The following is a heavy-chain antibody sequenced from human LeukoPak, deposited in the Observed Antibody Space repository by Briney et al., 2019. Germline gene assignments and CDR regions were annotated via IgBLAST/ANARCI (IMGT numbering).Heavy chain of an antibody. J-gene: IGHJ6*02. CDR1: GGSISSGGYY. Sequence: SETLSLTCTVSGGSISSGGYYWSWIRQHPGKGLEWIGYIYCSGSTYYNPSLKSRVTISVDTSKNQFSLKLSSVTAADTAVYYCARDRLSSGWSDYYYYGMDVWGQGTTVTVSS. CDR2: IYCSGST. V-gene: IGHV4-31*03. CDR3: ARDRLSSGWSDYYYYGMDV. D-gene: IGHD6-19*01.